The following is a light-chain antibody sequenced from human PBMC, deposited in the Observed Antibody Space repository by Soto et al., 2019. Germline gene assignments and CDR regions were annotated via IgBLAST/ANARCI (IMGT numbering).Light chain of an antibody. CDR1: QTITRW. V-gene: IGKV1-5*01. Sequence: DIQMTQSPSTLSASVGDRVTITCRASQTITRWMAWYQQKPGKAPKLLIYDASTLESGVPSRFSGSRSGTEITLTISSLQPDDFATYYCQQYTNTNNPWMFGQGTKVDIK. J-gene: IGKJ1*01. CDR2: DAS. CDR3: QQYTNTNNPWM.